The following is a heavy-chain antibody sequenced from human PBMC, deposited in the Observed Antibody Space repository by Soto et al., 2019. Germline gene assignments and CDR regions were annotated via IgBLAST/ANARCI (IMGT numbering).Heavy chain of an antibody. Sequence: SVKVSCKASGGTFSSYAISWVRQAPGQGLEWMGGIIPIFGTANYAQKFQGRVTITADESTSTAYMELSSLRSEDTAVYYCATSRRSGSYSVDYWGQGTLVTVS. D-gene: IGHD1-26*01. CDR2: IIPIFGTA. CDR3: ATSRRSGSYSVDY. V-gene: IGHV1-69*13. J-gene: IGHJ4*02. CDR1: GGTFSSYA.